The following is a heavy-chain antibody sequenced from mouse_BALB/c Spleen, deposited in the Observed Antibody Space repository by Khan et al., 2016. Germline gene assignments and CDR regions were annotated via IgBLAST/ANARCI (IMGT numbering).Heavy chain of an antibody. V-gene: IGHV1S136*01. CDR3: AGVDY. CDR1: GYTFTPYI. Sequence: VQLQQSGPVLVKPGTSVKMSCKASGYTFTPYIIHWAKQKPGQGLEWIGYVNPYTDGTQYNEKFKHKATLTSDKSSSTAYMDLSSLTSDDSEVYYWAGVDYWGQGTTLTVSS. CDR2: VNPYTDGT. J-gene: IGHJ2*01.